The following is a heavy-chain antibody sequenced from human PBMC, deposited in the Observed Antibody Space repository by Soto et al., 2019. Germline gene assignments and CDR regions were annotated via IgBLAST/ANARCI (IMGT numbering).Heavy chain of an antibody. V-gene: IGHV1-69*02. J-gene: IGHJ3*02. CDR2: IIPILGIT. D-gene: IGHD3-3*01. Sequence: QVQLVPSGAEVRKPGSSVKVSCKASGGTFSSYTICWVRQAPGPGLVWMGRIIPILGITNYAQEFQGRVTIAADRSTTRAYMELSSLRPEDTAVYYCAKIGADHASSGQLSSGFDICGRGTMVTVSS. CDR1: GGTFSSYT. CDR3: AKIGADHASSGQLSSGFDI.